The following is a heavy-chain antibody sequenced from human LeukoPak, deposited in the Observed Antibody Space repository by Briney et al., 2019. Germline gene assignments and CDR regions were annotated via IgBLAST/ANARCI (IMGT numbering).Heavy chain of an antibody. D-gene: IGHD5-18*01. CDR3: ARVRDTAMEFDY. V-gene: IGHV1-18*01. J-gene: IGHJ4*02. CDR1: GYTFTSYG. Sequence: ASVKVSCRASGYTFTSYGISWVRQAPGQGLEWMGWISAYNGNTNYAQKLQGRVTMTTDTSTSTAYMELRSLRSDDTAVYYCARVRDTAMEFDYWGQGTLVTVSS. CDR2: ISAYNGNT.